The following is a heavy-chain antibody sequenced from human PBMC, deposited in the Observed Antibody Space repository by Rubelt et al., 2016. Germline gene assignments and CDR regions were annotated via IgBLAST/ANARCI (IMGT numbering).Heavy chain of an antibody. D-gene: IGHD1-26*01. V-gene: IGHV1-3*01. J-gene: IGHJ3*01. CDR1: GYTFPDYA. Sequence: QVQLVQSGAEVKGPGASVKVSCKASGYTFPDYAIHWVRQAPGQRLEWMGWINPGNVNTKYSQSFLGRVTITRDTSATPAYMELSSLRSEDTAMYYGASSRNDLVGATDDAFDVWGQGTMVTVSS. CDR3: ASSRNDLVGATDDAFDV. CDR2: INPGNVNT.